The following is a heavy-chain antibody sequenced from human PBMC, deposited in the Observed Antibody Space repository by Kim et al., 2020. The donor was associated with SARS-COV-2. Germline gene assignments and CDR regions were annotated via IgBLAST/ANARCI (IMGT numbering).Heavy chain of an antibody. CDR1: GFTFSSYS. CDR3: ARDPLRNYDILTGYYFPGWAYYFDY. D-gene: IGHD3-9*01. V-gene: IGHV3-21*01. CDR2: ISSSSSYI. Sequence: GGSLRLSCAASGFTFSSYSMNWVRQAPGKGLEWVPSISSSSSYIYYADSVKGRFTISRDNAKNSLYLQMNSLRAEDTAVYYCARDPLRNYDILTGYYFPGWAYYFDYWGQGTLVTVSS. J-gene: IGHJ4*02.